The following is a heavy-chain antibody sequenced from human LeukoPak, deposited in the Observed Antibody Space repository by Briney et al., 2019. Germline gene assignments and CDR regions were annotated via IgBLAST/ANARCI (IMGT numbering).Heavy chain of an antibody. CDR3: AKDGRFLEWLYLDY. D-gene: IGHD3-3*01. CDR1: GFTFSSYA. V-gene: IGHV3-23*01. J-gene: IGHJ4*02. Sequence: GGSLRLSCAASGFTFSSYAMSWVRQAPGKGLEWVSAISGSGGSTYYVDSVKGRFTISRDNSKSTLYLQMNSLRAEDTAVYYCAKDGRFLEWLYLDYWGQGTLVTVSS. CDR2: ISGSGGST.